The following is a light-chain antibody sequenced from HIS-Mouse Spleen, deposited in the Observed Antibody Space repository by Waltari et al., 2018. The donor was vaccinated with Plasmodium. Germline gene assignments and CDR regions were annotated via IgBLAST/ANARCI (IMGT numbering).Light chain of an antibody. CDR2: DAS. V-gene: IGKV3-11*01. CDR1: PSVSSY. CDR3: QQRSNWPLT. Sequence: IVLTQSPATLSLSPGERATLSCRSSPSVSSYLPWYQQKPGQAPRLRIYDASNRATGIPARFSGSGSGTDFTLTISSLEPEDFAVYYCQQRSNWPLTFGGGTKVEIK. J-gene: IGKJ4*01.